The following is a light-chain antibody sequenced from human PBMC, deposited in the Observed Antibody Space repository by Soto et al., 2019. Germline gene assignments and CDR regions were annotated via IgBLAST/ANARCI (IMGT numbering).Light chain of an antibody. CDR2: DFS. J-gene: IGLJ1*01. Sequence: QSAPTQPASVSGAPGVSITISCTGTDSDVGGFICVSWYEQYPGKAPILMIYDFSDRPSGVSNRFAGSKAGNTPSLPISGPQGEEEPDYYCSSYTAYTTYVFATGTKVTVL. CDR1: DSDVGGFIC. V-gene: IGLV2-14*03. CDR3: SSYTAYTTYV.